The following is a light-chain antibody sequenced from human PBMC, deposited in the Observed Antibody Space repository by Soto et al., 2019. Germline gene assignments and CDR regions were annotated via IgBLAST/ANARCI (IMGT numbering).Light chain of an antibody. V-gene: IGKV2D-29*01. CDR1: YSLLHSDGKTY. CDR3: MQSIQVPVT. Sequence: VMAQATRLLFVAPGKPASITCKSRYSLLHSDGKTYLYWYLQKQGQTPHLLIYELSNRFSGVPDKFRGSGSGTAFTLKSSRVEDEDGGVYYCMQSIQVPVTCGQGTRLEIK. J-gene: IGKJ5*01. CDR2: ELS.